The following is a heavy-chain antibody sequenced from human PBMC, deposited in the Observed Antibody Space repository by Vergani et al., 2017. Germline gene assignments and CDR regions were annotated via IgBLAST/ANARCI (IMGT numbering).Heavy chain of an antibody. J-gene: IGHJ5*02. Sequence: QVQLVQSGAEVKKPGASVKVSCKASGYTFTSYYMHWVRQAPGQGLEWMGIINPSGGSTSYAQKFQGRVTMTRDTSTSTVYMELSSLRSEDTAAYYCARASYCSSTSCYIEGTKLVAGHNWFDPWGQGTLVTVSS. D-gene: IGHD2-2*02. V-gene: IGHV1-46*03. CDR2: INPSGGST. CDR1: GYTFTSYY. CDR3: ARASYCSSTSCYIEGTKLVAGHNWFDP.